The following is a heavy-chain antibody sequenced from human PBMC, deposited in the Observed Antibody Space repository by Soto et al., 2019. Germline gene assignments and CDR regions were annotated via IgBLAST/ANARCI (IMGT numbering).Heavy chain of an antibody. D-gene: IGHD1-1*01. Sequence: QVHLVQSGAEVKKPGASVKVSCKASGYTFTSYGITWVRQAPGQGLEWMGWISAHNGNTDYAQKLQGRVIVTRDTSTSTAYMALTSLRSDDTAVYHCARGRYGDYWRQGALVTVSS. V-gene: IGHV1-18*01. CDR3: ARGRYGDY. J-gene: IGHJ4*02. CDR1: GYTFTSYG. CDR2: ISAHNGNT.